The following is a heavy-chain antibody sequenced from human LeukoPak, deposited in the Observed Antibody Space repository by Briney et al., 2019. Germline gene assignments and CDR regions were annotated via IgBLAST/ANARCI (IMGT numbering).Heavy chain of an antibody. CDR2: IYYSGST. CDR3: ARHASVSGNWPRPLDY. J-gene: IGHJ4*02. Sequence: PSETLSLTCAVSGYSISSSYYWGWVRQPPGKGLEWIANIYYSGSTYYSPSLRSRVTISVDTSKNQFSLKLTSVTAADTAVYYCARHASVSGNWPRPLDYWGQGSLVTVSS. CDR1: GYSISSSYY. V-gene: IGHV4-38-2*01. D-gene: IGHD3-3*01.